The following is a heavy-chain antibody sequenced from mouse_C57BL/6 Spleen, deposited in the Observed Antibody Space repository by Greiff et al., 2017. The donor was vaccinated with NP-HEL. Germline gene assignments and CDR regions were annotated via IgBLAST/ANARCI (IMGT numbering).Heavy chain of an antibody. CDR3: ARDGSPYWYFDV. D-gene: IGHD1-1*01. CDR2: IDPSDSYT. J-gene: IGHJ1*03. Sequence: VQLQQPGAELVKPGASVKLSCKASGYTFTSYWMQWVKQRPGQGLEWIGEIDPSDSYTNYNQQFKGKATLTVDTSSSTAYMQLSSLTAEDSAVYYCARDGSPYWYFDVWGTGTTVTVAS. CDR1: GYTFTSYW. V-gene: IGHV1-50*01.